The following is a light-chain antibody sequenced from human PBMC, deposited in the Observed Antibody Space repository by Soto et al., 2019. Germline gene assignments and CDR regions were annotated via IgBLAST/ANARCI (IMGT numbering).Light chain of an antibody. CDR3: QQSFSPLLT. V-gene: IGKV1-39*01. CDR1: QTLNNY. Sequence: DIQMTQSPSSVSASVGDRVTITCRASQTLNNYLTWFQQKPGKAPKVLIYAASTLQSGVPSRFSGSGSGAEFTLTISSLQPEEFATYYCQQSFSPLLTFGGGTKVDIK. CDR2: AAS. J-gene: IGKJ4*01.